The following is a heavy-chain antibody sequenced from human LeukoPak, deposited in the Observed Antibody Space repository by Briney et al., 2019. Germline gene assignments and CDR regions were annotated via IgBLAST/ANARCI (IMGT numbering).Heavy chain of an antibody. CDR3: ARARSSYGYGDAFDI. J-gene: IGHJ3*02. Sequence: PGGSLRLSCAASGFTFDDYTMHWVRQAPGKGLEWVSLISWDGDNTYYADSVKGRFTISRDNSKNILYLQMISLGPEDTAVYYCARARSSYGYGDAFDIWGQGTMVTVSS. D-gene: IGHD5-18*01. CDR1: GFTFDDYT. V-gene: IGHV3-43*01. CDR2: ISWDGDNT.